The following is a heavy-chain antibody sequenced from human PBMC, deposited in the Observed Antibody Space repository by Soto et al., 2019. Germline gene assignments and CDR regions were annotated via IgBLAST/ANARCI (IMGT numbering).Heavy chain of an antibody. V-gene: IGHV1-3*01. Sequence: QVQVVQSGAEVKKPGASVKVSCKDSEYTFTSYAMHWVRQAPGQSLEWMGWINAGNGNTKYSQNFQGRVTITRDTSASTAYMELSSLRSEETAVYSCARELQGLYYFDYWGQGTLVTVSS. CDR2: INAGNGNT. J-gene: IGHJ4*02. CDR3: ARELQGLYYFDY. CDR1: EYTFTSYA. D-gene: IGHD4-4*01.